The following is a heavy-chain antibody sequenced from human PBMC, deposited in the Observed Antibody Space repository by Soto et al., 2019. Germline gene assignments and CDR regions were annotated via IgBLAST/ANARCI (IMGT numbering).Heavy chain of an antibody. CDR1: GYPLPTYG. CDR2: IVGDSGNT. Sequence: QVQVMQSGAQLTQPGASVKGSCETSGYPLPTYGLSWERQAPGQGLEWMGWIVGDSGNTVYAQKFQGRVTMYRDTSTSTGYIEMRRLTSDDSALYYCATVSGYGAGSRRFEFWGQGNLVSVSS. CDR3: ATVSGYGAGSRRFEF. J-gene: IGHJ4*02. V-gene: IGHV1-18*01. D-gene: IGHD3-10*01.